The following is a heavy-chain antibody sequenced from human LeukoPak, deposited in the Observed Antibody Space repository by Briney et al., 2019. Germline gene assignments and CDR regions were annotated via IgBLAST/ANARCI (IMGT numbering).Heavy chain of an antibody. Sequence: SETLSLTCAVYGGSFSGYYWSLIRQPPGKGLEWIGEINHSGSTNYNASLKSRVTISVDTSKNQFSLKLSSVTAADTAVYYCATASTPGRRYFDLWGRGTLVTVSS. J-gene: IGHJ2*01. CDR3: ATASTPGRRYFDL. CDR2: INHSGST. CDR1: GGSFSGYY. V-gene: IGHV4-34*01. D-gene: IGHD2-2*01.